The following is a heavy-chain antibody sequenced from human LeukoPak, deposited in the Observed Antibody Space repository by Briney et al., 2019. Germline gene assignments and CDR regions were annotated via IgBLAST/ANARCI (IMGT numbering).Heavy chain of an antibody. CDR2: INGRDDNT. CDR1: GFTFSSYA. V-gene: IGHV3-23*01. Sequence: GGSLRLSCAASGFTFSSYAMSWVRQAPGKGLEWVSAINGRDDNTYYTDSVRGRFTISRDNSKNTLYLQMNSLRADDTAVYYCAKSDDSSGYYYQLLEHWGQGTLVTVSS. J-gene: IGHJ4*02. CDR3: AKSDDSSGYYYQLLEH. D-gene: IGHD3-22*01.